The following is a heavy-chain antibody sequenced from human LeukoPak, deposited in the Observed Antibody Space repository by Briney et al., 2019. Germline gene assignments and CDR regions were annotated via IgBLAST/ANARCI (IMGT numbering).Heavy chain of an antibody. CDR1: GGSFSGYY. J-gene: IGHJ6*03. Sequence: SETLSLTCAVYGGSFSGYYWSWIRQPPGKGLEWIGELNHSGSTNYNPSDKKLVTISVDTSKNQFALKLSSVTAADTAVYYCARGRCISTSCYYSPPYYYCYMDVWGKGTTVTVSS. CDR3: ARGRCISTSCYYSPPYYYCYMDV. CDR2: LNHSGST. V-gene: IGHV4-34*01. D-gene: IGHD2-2*01.